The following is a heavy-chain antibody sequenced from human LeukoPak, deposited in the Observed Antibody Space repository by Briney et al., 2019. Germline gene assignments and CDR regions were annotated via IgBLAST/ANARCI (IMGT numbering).Heavy chain of an antibody. D-gene: IGHD4-17*01. CDR1: GFTFSSYA. CDR3: AKDQGYGDPLQGGHHVDY. V-gene: IGHV3-23*01. Sequence: GGSLRLSCAASGFTFSSYAMSWVRQAPGKGLEWVSAISGSGGSTYYADSVKGRFTISRDNSKNTLYLQMNSLRAEDTAVYYCAKDQGYGDPLQGGHHVDYWGQGTLVTVSS. CDR2: ISGSGGST. J-gene: IGHJ4*02.